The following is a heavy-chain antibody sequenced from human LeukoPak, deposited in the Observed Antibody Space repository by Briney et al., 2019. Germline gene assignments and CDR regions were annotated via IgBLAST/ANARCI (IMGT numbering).Heavy chain of an antibody. CDR2: IYYSGST. CDR3: ARDGLYYDILTGYQHYGMDV. V-gene: IGHV4-59*01. CDR1: GGSISSYY. D-gene: IGHD3-9*01. J-gene: IGHJ6*02. Sequence: PSETLSLTCTVSGGSISSYYWSWIRQPPGKGLEWIGYIYYSGSTNYNPSLKSRVTISVDTSKNQFSLKLSSVTAADTAVYYCARDGLYYDILTGYQHYGMDVWGQGTTVTVSS.